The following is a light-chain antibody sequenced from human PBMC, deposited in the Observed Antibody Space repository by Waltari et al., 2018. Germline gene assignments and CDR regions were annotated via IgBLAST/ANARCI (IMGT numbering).Light chain of an antibody. CDR1: QSVSSS. CDR3: QQESTWWT. CDR2: GAS. J-gene: IGKJ1*01. V-gene: IGKV3D-15*01. Sequence: DIVLTQSPATLSLSPGERPTLSCRASQSVSSSLAWYQQKPGQPPRLLIFGASNRATGIPDRFSGSGSDTDFTLTISSLEPDDVAVYFCQQESTWWTFGQGTKVEIK.